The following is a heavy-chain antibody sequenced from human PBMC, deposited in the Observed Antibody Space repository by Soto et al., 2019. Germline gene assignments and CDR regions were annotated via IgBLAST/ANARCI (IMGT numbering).Heavy chain of an antibody. V-gene: IGHV5-51*03. J-gene: IGHJ4*02. D-gene: IGHD1-26*01. CDR2: IYPGDSET. CDR3: ARPEALASATTGWTY. CDR1: GYNFANYW. Sequence: EVHLVQSGAEVKKPGQSLKISCKGSGYNFANYWIGWVRQMPGKGLEWMGIIYPGDSETRYSPSFQGQVTISADKSIXTAYLQWSSLKASDTAMYYCARPEALASATTGWTYWGQGTLVTVSS.